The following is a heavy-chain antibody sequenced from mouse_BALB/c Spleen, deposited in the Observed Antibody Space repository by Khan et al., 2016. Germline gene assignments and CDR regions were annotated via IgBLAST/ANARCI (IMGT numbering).Heavy chain of an antibody. V-gene: IGHV3-2*02. CDR1: DYSITSDYA. CDR3: ARALGFDV. CDR2: ISYSGST. Sequence: EVQLQESGPGLVKPSQSLSLTCTVTDYSITSDYAWNWIRQFPGNKLEWMGYISYSGSTSYNPSLKSRISITRDTSKNQFFLQLNSVTTEDTATYYCARALGFDVWGAGTTVTVSS. J-gene: IGHJ1*01. D-gene: IGHD2-10*02.